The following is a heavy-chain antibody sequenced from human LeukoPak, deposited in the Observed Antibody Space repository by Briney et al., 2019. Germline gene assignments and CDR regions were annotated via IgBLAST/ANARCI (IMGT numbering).Heavy chain of an antibody. CDR1: GGSISSSSYY. V-gene: IGHV4-39*01. CDR3: ARHFYGPGSYADY. Sequence: KASETLSLTCTVSGGSISSSSYYWGWIRQPPGKGLEWIGSIYYSGSTYYNPSLKSRVTISVDTSKNQFSLKLSSVTAADTAVYYCARHFYGPGSYADYWGQGTLVTVSS. D-gene: IGHD3-10*01. CDR2: IYYSGST. J-gene: IGHJ4*02.